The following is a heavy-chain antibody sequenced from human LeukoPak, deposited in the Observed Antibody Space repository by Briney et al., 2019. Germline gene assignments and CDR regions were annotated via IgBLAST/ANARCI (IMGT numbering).Heavy chain of an antibody. CDR2: IYYSGST. D-gene: IGHD5-24*01. CDR3: AKGGATISP. CDR1: GGSISNYY. J-gene: IGHJ5*02. Sequence: SETLSLTCTVSGGSISNYYWSWIRQPPGKGLEWIGYIYYSGSTNYNPSLKSRVTISVDTSKNQFSLKLSSVTAADTAVYYCAKGGATISPWGQGTLVTVSS. V-gene: IGHV4-59*01.